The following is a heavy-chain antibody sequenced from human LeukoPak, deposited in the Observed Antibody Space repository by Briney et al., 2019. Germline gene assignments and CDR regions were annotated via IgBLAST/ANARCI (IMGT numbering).Heavy chain of an antibody. CDR3: ARLTFGGVIGHGY. V-gene: IGHV4-39*01. CDR1: GDSISTTTYY. Sequence: SETLSLTCTVSGDSISTTTYYWGWVRQPPGKGLEWIASISNGATAYYKPSLKSRLTASLDTSKNQFSLRLSSVTAADTAVYYCARLTFGGVIGHGYWGQGTLVTVSS. CDR2: ISNGATA. J-gene: IGHJ4*02. D-gene: IGHD3-16*02.